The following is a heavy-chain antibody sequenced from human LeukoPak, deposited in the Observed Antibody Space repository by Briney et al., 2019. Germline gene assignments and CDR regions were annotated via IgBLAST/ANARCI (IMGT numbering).Heavy chain of an antibody. J-gene: IGHJ3*02. Sequence: PGGSLRLSCAASGFTFSSYEMNWVRQAPGKGLEGVSYISSSGSTIYYADSVKGRFTISRVNAKNSLYLQMNSVRAEDTAVYYCARVGGMVGGAFDIWGQGTMVTVSS. CDR1: GFTFSSYE. CDR2: ISSSGSTI. CDR3: ARVGGMVGGAFDI. D-gene: IGHD2-15*01. V-gene: IGHV3-48*03.